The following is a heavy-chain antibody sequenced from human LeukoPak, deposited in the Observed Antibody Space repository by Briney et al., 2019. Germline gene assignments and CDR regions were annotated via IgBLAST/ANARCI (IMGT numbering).Heavy chain of an antibody. CDR2: IYHSGST. D-gene: IGHD3-22*01. Sequence: MPSETLSLTCTVSGGSISSGGYYWSWIRQPPGKGLEWIGYIYHSGSTYYNPSLKSRVTISVDRSKNQFSLKLSSVTAADTAVYYCARVNYDSSGYPSYPFDYWGQGTLVTVSS. CDR1: GGSISSGGYY. V-gene: IGHV4-30-2*01. CDR3: ARVNYDSSGYPSYPFDY. J-gene: IGHJ4*02.